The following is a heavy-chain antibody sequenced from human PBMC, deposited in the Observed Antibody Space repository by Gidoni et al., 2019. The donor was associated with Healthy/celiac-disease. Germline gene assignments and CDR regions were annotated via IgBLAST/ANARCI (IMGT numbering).Heavy chain of an antibody. CDR3: ARDNYHCSSISCWGESYLNWFDP. J-gene: IGHJ5*02. V-gene: IGHV3-21*01. CDR2: ISSSSTYI. D-gene: IGHD2-2*01. Sequence: EVQLVESGGGLVKPGGSLRLSGAASGFTFSSYSMNWVRQAPGKGLEWVSSISSSSTYIYAADAVKGRFTISRDNAKNSLYLQMNSLRAEDTALYYCARDNYHCSSISCWGESYLNWFDPWGQGTLVTVSS. CDR1: GFTFSSYS.